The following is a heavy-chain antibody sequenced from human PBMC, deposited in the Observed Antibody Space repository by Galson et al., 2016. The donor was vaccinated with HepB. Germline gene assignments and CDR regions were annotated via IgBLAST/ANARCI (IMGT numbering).Heavy chain of an antibody. CDR2: IWYDGSSK. CDR3: SKCRSSDSTSCPNY. D-gene: IGHD2-2*01. CDR1: GFTFSNYA. V-gene: IGHV3-33*06. J-gene: IGHJ4*02. Sequence: SLRLSCAASGFTFSNYAMHWVRQAPGKGLEWVAVIWYDGSSKYYIDSVKGRFTISRDNSKNTLNLQMNSLRAEVTALYFCSKCRSSDSTSCPNYWGQGTLVTVSS.